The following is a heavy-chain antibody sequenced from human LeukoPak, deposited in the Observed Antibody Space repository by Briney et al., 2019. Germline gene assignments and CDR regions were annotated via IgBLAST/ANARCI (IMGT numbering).Heavy chain of an antibody. J-gene: IGHJ3*02. CDR3: ARLGGYGPAQEDAFDI. D-gene: IGHD6-25*01. Sequence: GESLKISCKGSGYSFTSYWIGWVRQMPGKGLEWMGIVYPGDSDTRYSPSFQGQVTISADKSISTAYLQWSSLKASNTAMYYCARLGGYGPAQEDAFDIWGQGTMVTVSS. CDR1: GYSFTSYW. V-gene: IGHV5-51*01. CDR2: VYPGDSDT.